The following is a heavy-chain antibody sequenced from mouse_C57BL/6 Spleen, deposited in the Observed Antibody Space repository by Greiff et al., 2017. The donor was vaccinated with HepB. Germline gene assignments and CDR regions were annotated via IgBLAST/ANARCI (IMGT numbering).Heavy chain of an antibody. J-gene: IGHJ4*01. D-gene: IGHD2-3*01. Sequence: QVQLKQSGAELVRPGASVTLSCKASGYTFTDYEMHWVKQTPVHGLEWIGAIDPETGGTAYNQKFKGKAILTADKSSSTAYMELRSLTSEDSAVYYCTRDEDDVLDYWGQGTSVTVSS. CDR2: IDPETGGT. CDR3: TRDEDDVLDY. V-gene: IGHV1-15*01. CDR1: GYTFTDYE.